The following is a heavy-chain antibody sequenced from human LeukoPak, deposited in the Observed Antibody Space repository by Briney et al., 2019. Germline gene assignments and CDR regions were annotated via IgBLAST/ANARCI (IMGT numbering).Heavy chain of an antibody. J-gene: IGHJ3*02. V-gene: IGHV6-1*01. CDR2: TYYRSKWHN. D-gene: IGHD2-2*01. CDR3: AGMGYCSSTSCASAFDI. CDR1: GDSVSSNSAA. Sequence: SQTLSLTCAISGDSVSSNSAAWNWIRQSPSRGLEWLGRTYYRSKWHNDYAVSVKSRITINPDTSKNQFSLQLNSVTPEDTAVYYCAGMGYCSSTSCASAFDIWGQGTMVTVSS.